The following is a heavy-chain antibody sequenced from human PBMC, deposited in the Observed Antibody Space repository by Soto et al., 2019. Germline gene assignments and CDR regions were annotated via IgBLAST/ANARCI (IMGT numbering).Heavy chain of an antibody. V-gene: IGHV1-69*06. CDR3: ARVGRIGYYYYGMDV. J-gene: IGHJ6*02. D-gene: IGHD2-15*01. Sequence: QVQLVQSGAEVKRPGSSVKVSCKASGGTFSSYAISWVRQAPGQGLEWMGGIIPIFGTANYAQKFQGRVTVTADKSTSTAYMELSSLRAEDTAVYYCARVGRIGYYYYGMDVWGQGTTVTVSS. CDR2: IIPIFGTA. CDR1: GGTFSSYA.